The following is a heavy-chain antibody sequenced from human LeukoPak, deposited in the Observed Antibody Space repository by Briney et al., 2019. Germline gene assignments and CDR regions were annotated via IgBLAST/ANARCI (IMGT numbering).Heavy chain of an antibody. CDR2: IHPNSGGT. D-gene: IGHD4-23*01. CDR1: GYTFTGYY. J-gene: IGHJ3*02. CDR3: ARGPPSLPYGGNSGAFDI. V-gene: IGHV1-2*02. Sequence: ASVKVSCKASGYTFTGYYLHWVRQAPGQGLEWMGWIHPNSGGTNYAQKFQGRVTMTRDTSISTAYMELSRLRSDDTAVYYCARGPPSLPYGGNSGAFDIWGQGTMVTVSS.